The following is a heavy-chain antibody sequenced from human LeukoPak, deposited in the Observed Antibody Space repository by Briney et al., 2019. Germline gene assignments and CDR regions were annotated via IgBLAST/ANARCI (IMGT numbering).Heavy chain of an antibody. CDR2: MNPNSGNT. Sequence: GASVKVSCKASGYTFTSYDINWVRQATGQGLEWMGWMNPNSGNTGYAQKFQGRVTMTRNTSISTAYMELSSLRSEDTAVYYCARRRVATIFNYYYYMDVWGKGTTVTISS. CDR3: ARRRVATIFNYYYYMDV. V-gene: IGHV1-8*01. J-gene: IGHJ6*03. D-gene: IGHD5-12*01. CDR1: GYTFTSYD.